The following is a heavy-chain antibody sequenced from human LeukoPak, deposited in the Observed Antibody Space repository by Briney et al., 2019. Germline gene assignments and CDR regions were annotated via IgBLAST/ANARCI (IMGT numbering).Heavy chain of an antibody. CDR3: AREYSDSSGYFLTVYYLDY. CDR1: GYTFTNNY. D-gene: IGHD3-22*01. V-gene: IGHV1-46*01. Sequence: ASVNVSCKASGYTFTNNYIHWVRQAPGQGLEWMGIINPSGGGTTYAQKFQGRVTMTRDTSTSTVSMELSSLRSEDTAVYYCAREYSDSSGYFLTVYYLDYWGQGTLVTVSS. J-gene: IGHJ4*02. CDR2: INPSGGGT.